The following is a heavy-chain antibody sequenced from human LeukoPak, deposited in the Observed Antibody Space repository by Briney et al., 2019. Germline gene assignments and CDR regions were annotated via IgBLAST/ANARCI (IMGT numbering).Heavy chain of an antibody. J-gene: IGHJ4*02. CDR1: GYTFTGYY. D-gene: IGHD6-19*01. CDR2: INPNSGGT. CDR3: ATPLSSGWYVY. V-gene: IGHV1-2*04. Sequence: ASVKGSCKASGYTFTGYYMHWVRQAPGQGLEWMGWINPNSGGTNYAQKFQGWVTMTRDTSISTAYMELSRLRSDDTAVYYCATPLSSGWYVYWGQGTLVTVSS.